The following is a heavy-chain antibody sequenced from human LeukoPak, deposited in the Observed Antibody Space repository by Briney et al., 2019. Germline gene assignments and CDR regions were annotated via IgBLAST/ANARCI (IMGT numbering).Heavy chain of an antibody. V-gene: IGHV4-59*12. CDR3: ARGASGYYGSGSYTFDY. J-gene: IGHJ4*02. D-gene: IGHD3-10*01. Sequence: NPSETLSLTCTVSGGSISSYYWSWIRQPPGKGLEWIGYIYYSGSTNYNPSLKSRVTMSVDTSKNQFSLKLSSVTAADTAVYYCARGASGYYGSGSYTFDYWGQGTLVTVSS. CDR1: GGSISSYY. CDR2: IYYSGST.